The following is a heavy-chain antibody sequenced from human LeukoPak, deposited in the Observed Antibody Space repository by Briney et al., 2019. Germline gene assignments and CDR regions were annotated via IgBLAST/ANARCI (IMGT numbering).Heavy chain of an antibody. J-gene: IGHJ6*03. CDR2: IYYSGST. CDR1: GGSISSSSYY. Sequence: NPSETLSLTCTVSGGSISSSSYYWGWIRQPPGKGLEWIGSIYYSGSTYYNPSLKSRVTISVDTSKNQFSLKLSSVTAADTAVYYCALGRTSLLRSYYYYMDVWGKGTTVTVSS. V-gene: IGHV4-39*01. D-gene: IGHD2-2*01. CDR3: ALGRTSLLRSYYYYMDV.